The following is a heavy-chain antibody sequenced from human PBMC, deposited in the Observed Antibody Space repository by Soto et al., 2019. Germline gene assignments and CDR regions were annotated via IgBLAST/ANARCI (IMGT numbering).Heavy chain of an antibody. Sequence: GESLKISCKGSGYSFTSYWIGWVRQMPGKGLEWMGIIYPGDSDTRYSPSFQGQVTISADKSISTAYLQWSSLKASDTAMYYCARHSMAAAGNYYYYGMAVWGQGTTVTVSS. V-gene: IGHV5-51*01. J-gene: IGHJ6*02. CDR1: GYSFTSYW. D-gene: IGHD6-13*01. CDR2: IYPGDSDT. CDR3: ARHSMAAAGNYYYYGMAV.